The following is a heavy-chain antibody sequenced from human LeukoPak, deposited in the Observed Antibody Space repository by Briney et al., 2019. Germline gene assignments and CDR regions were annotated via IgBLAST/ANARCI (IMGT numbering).Heavy chain of an antibody. V-gene: IGHV4-39*01. J-gene: IGHJ4*02. CDR1: GGSIRSSSYY. Sequence: SETLSLTCTVSGGSIRSSSYYWGWIRQPPGKGLEWIGSIYYSGSTYYNPSLKSRVTISVDTSKNQFSLKLSSVTAADTAVYYCARPGYCSGGSCYVFDYWGQGTLVTVSS. CDR2: IYYSGST. D-gene: IGHD2-15*01. CDR3: ARPGYCSGGSCYVFDY.